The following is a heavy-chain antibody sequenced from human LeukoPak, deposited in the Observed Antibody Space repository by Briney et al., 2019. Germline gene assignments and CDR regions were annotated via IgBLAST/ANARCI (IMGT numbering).Heavy chain of an antibody. D-gene: IGHD3-9*01. CDR3: ATRDLQSSSDILK. CDR2: IYIGDVT. Sequence: PGGSLRLSCEASGFNTSSHYMHWVRQAPGKGLEWVSVIYIGDVTHYADSVKGRFTVSRDDSKNTQYLRMNSLRVEDTAVYYCATRDLQSSSDILKWGQGTLVTVSS. J-gene: IGHJ1*01. V-gene: IGHV3-66*01. CDR1: GFNTSSHY.